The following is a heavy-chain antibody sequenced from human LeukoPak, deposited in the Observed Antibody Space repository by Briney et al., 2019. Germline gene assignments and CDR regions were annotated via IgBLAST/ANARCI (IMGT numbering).Heavy chain of an antibody. CDR3: ARDQWGSSGDAFDI. V-gene: IGHV1-18*01. Sequence: ASVTVSCKASGYTFTIYGISWVRQAPGQGREWMGWISAYNGNTNYAQKLQGRVTMTTDTSTSTAYMELRSLRSDDTAVYYCARDQWGSSGDAFDIWGQGTMVTVSS. J-gene: IGHJ3*02. CDR1: GYTFTIYG. D-gene: IGHD2-8*01. CDR2: ISAYNGNT.